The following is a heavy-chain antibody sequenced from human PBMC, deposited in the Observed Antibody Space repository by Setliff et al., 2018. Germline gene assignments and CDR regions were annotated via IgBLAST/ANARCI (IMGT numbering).Heavy chain of an antibody. CDR1: GGSISTNSYY. J-gene: IGHJ4*02. Sequence: KSSETLSLTCTVSGGSISTNSYYWGWIRQPPGKGLEWIGTVYDSGTTYYNPSLKSRVTIFVDTSKNQFSLNLNSVTAADTGVYYCASCRYQVPYDYWGQGILVTVSS. CDR3: ASCRYQVPYDY. D-gene: IGHD2-2*01. V-gene: IGHV4-39*01. CDR2: VYDSGTT.